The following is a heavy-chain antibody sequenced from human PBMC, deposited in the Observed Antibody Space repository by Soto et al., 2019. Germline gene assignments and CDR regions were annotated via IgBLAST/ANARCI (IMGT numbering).Heavy chain of an antibody. V-gene: IGHV4-39*01. J-gene: IGHJ4*02. Sequence: PSETLSLTCAVSGASISGSNYYWAWLRQSPGKGPEWIGSVFYTGFTSYNPSLESRVSVSVDTSKSQFSLKLSAVTAADTAVYYCATSQKGYNWNYFDHWGQGALVTVS. CDR1: GASISGSNYY. D-gene: IGHD1-20*01. CDR2: VFYTGFT. CDR3: ATSQKGYNWNYFDH.